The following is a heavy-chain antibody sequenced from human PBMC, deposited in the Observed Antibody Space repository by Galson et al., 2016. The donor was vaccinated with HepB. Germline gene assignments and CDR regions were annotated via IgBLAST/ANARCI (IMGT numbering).Heavy chain of an antibody. J-gene: IGHJ4*02. CDR3: ASSGWQIFDY. CDR2: ISSTGNTI. D-gene: IGHD6-19*01. CDR1: GFTFSSYE. Sequence: SLRLSCAASGFTFSSYEMNWVRQAPGKGLERVSYISSTGNTIYYADSVKGRFTISRDNAKNSLYLQMNSLRAEDTAVYYCASSGWQIFDYWGQGALVTVSS. V-gene: IGHV3-48*03.